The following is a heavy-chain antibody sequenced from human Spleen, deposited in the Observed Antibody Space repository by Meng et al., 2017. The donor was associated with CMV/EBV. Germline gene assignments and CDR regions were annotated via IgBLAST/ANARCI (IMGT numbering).Heavy chain of an antibody. CDR2: TYYRSKWYK. V-gene: IGHV6-1*01. J-gene: IGHJ4*02. D-gene: IGHD3-22*01. CDR3: AREGFPYYFDSSCYYSFDY. Sequence: NSAAWNWITPCPSRGRDWLRRTYYRSKWYKDYAVSGKSRITINPDTSKNQFSLQLNAVTPEDTAVYYCAREGFPYYFDSSCYYSFDYWGQGTLVTVSS. CDR1: NSAA.